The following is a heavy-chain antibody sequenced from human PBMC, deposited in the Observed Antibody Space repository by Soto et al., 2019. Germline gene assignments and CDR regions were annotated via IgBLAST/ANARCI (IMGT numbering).Heavy chain of an antibody. CDR2: IYRTGNT. CDR1: GDSMTSGDYS. Sequence: KTSETLSLTCTVSGDSMTSGDYSWSWIRQPPGKGLEWLGYIYRTGNTHYSPSLKSRVSISQDRSKNQFSLELTSVTAADTAVYYCARGDYQYSIDYWGQGTLVTVPQ. CDR3: ARGDYQYSIDY. V-gene: IGHV4-30-2*01. D-gene: IGHD2-2*01. J-gene: IGHJ4*02.